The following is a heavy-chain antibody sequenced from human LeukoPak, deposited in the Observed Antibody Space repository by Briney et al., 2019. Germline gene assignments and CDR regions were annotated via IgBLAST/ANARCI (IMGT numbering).Heavy chain of an antibody. J-gene: IGHJ4*02. CDR2: ISGSGGST. D-gene: IGHD3-3*01. V-gene: IGHV3-23*01. CDR1: GFTFSSYA. CDR3: AKDPEWSGYSDFNDY. Sequence: PGGSLRLSCAASGFTFSSYAMSWVRQAPGKGLEWVSAISGSGGSTYYADSVKGRFTISRDNSKNTLYLQMNSLRAVDTAVYYCAKDPEWSGYSDFNDYWGQGTLVTVSS.